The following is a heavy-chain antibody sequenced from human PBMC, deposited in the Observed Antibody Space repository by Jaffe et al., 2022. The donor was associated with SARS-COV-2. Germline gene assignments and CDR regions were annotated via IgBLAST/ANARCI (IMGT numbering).Heavy chain of an antibody. V-gene: IGHV3-11*01. CDR3: ARWFAGRYFDS. J-gene: IGHJ4*02. CDR2: IPTSGSPV. CDR1: GFALSDYY. Sequence: QFHLVESGGGLVKPGGSLRLSCEVSGFALSDYYMSWVRQAPGKGLEWISYIPTSGSPVQYADSVKGRFTISRDNSKNTLFLQMNSLTADDTAVYFCARWFAGRYFDSWGQGTLVTVS. D-gene: IGHD3-10*01.